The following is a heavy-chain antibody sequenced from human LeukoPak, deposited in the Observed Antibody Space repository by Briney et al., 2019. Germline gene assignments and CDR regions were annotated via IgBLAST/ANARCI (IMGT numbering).Heavy chain of an antibody. J-gene: IGHJ6*03. CDR2: ISSSGSTI. V-gene: IGHV3-48*03. D-gene: IGHD1-26*01. Sequence: GGSLRLSCAASGFTFSSYEMNWVRQAPGKGLAWVSYISSSGSTIYYADSVKGRFTISRDNAKNSLYLQMNSLRAEDTAVYYCARLSTIVGATNNYYYMDVWGKGTTVTISS. CDR3: ARLSTIVGATNNYYYMDV. CDR1: GFTFSSYE.